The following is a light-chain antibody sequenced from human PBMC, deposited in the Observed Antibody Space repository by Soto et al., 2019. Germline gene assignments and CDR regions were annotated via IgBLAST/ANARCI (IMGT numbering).Light chain of an antibody. Sequence: EIVLTQSPDTLSLSPGERATLSCRASQSVSGYLGWYQQKPGQAPRLLIYDASNRAYGVPARFRGSGSGTNFTLNITSLEPDDFAVYYCQQRSNRPYLTFGGGTRV. J-gene: IGKJ4*01. CDR1: QSVSGY. CDR2: DAS. CDR3: QQRSNRPYLT. V-gene: IGKV3-11*01.